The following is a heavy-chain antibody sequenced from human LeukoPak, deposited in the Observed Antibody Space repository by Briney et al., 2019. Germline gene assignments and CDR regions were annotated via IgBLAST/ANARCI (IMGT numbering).Heavy chain of an antibody. Sequence: GASVKVSCKASGYTFTNHYMHWVRQAPGQGLEWMGIINPSGGGTSSAQKFQGRVTMTRDTSTSTLYMELSSLRSEDTAVYYCARGVDLGYSPYFDYWGQGTLVTVSS. CDR3: ARGVDLGYSPYFDY. D-gene: IGHD5-18*01. CDR2: INPSGGGT. CDR1: GYTFTNHY. V-gene: IGHV1-46*01. J-gene: IGHJ4*02.